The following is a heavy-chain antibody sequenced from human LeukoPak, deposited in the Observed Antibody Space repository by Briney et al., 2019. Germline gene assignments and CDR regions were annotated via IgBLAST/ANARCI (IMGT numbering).Heavy chain of an antibody. J-gene: IGHJ4*02. CDR2: ISYDGDHK. Sequence: GRSKRHSWAAYGFSFTDYAVHWVRQAPSKGMEWVAVISYDGDHKYYPDSVKGRFTTSRDNSKNTVYQQMNSLRVEDPALYFSAREYYSSNYYVFEYWGQGTMVTVSS. D-gene: IGHD1-26*01. CDR3: AREYYSSNYYVFEY. V-gene: IGHV3-30-3*01. CDR1: GFSFTDYA.